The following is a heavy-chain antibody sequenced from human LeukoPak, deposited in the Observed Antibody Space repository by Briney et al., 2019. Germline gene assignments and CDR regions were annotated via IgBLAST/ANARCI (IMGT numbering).Heavy chain of an antibody. CDR1: GGSMNTYY. CDR2: INPSGST. CDR3: VRDPPSRQFDP. Sequence: PSETLSLTCYVSGGSMNTYYWTWIRQPAGKGLEWIGRINPSGSTNYNPSLKSRVTMSVDTSKNQFSLNLTSVTAADTAVYYCVRDPPSRQFDPWGQGTLVTVSS. V-gene: IGHV4-4*07. J-gene: IGHJ5*02.